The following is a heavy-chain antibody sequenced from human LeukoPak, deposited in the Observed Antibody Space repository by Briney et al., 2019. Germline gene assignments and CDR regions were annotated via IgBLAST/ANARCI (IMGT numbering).Heavy chain of an antibody. CDR1: GYTFTGYY. Sequence: ASVKVSCKASGYTFTGYYMHWVRQAPGQGLEWMGWINPNSGGTNYAQKFQGRVNMTRDTSISTAYMELSRLRSDDTAVYYCARDSKIIRYDSSGYYPGYWGQGTLVSVSS. CDR3: ARDSKIIRYDSSGYYPGY. V-gene: IGHV1-2*02. J-gene: IGHJ4*02. D-gene: IGHD3-22*01. CDR2: INPNSGGT.